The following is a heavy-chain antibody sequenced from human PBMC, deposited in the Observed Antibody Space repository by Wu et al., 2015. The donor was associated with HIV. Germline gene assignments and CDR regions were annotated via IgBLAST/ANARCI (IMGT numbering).Heavy chain of an antibody. CDR2: IIPILNTA. Sequence: QVQLVQSGAEVKKPGSSVKVSCKASGGTFDIHAINWVRQAPGQGLEWMGRIIPILNTANYAQRFQGRVTFTADESTNTAYMEVRSLRSDDTAVFYCAGSFGSGKYSQYYYGMDVWGQGTTVTVSS. CDR3: AGSFGSGKYSQYYYGMDV. CDR1: GGTFDIHA. J-gene: IGHJ6*02. V-gene: IGHV1-69*13. D-gene: IGHD3-10*01.